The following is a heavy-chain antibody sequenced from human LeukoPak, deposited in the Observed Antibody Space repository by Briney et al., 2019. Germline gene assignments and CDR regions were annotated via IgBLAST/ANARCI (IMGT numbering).Heavy chain of an antibody. J-gene: IGHJ3*02. CDR2: IYYSGST. V-gene: IGHV4-39*07. Sequence: PSETLSLTCTVSGGSISSSSYYWGWIRQPPGKGLEWIGSIYYSGSTYYNPSLKSRVTISVDTSKNRFSLKLSSVTAADTAVYYCARYPLGAAHAFDIWGQGTMVTVSS. CDR1: GGSISSSSYY. CDR3: ARYPLGAAHAFDI. D-gene: IGHD3-10*01.